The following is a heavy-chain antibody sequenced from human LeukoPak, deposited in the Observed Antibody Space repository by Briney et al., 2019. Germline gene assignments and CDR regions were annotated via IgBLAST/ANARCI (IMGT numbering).Heavy chain of an antibody. V-gene: IGHV4-4*09. D-gene: IGHD4-17*01. CDR3: ARHVRSWYYFDY. CDR1: GGSISSYH. Sequence: SETLSLTCTVSGGSISSYHWSWIRQPPGKGLEGIGYIYTSSSTNYNPSLKSRVTISVDTSKNQFSLKLSSVTAADTAVYCCARHVRSWYYFDYWGQGTLVTVSS. J-gene: IGHJ4*02. CDR2: IYTSSST.